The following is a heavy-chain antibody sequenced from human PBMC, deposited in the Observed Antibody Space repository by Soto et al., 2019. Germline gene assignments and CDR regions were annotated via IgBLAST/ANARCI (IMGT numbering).Heavy chain of an antibody. D-gene: IGHD3-3*01. CDR2: IYHSGTT. V-gene: IGHV4-38-2*02. CDR1: GYSISRGYY. CDR3: ARDRSPTPYYDFWSGTYGMDV. J-gene: IGHJ6*02. Sequence: PSETLSLTCAVSGYSISRGYYWGWIRQPPGRGLEWIGSIYHSGTTFYNPSLKSRVNISVDTSKNQFSLKLKYVTAADTAVYYCARDRSPTPYYDFWSGTYGMDVWGQGTTVTV.